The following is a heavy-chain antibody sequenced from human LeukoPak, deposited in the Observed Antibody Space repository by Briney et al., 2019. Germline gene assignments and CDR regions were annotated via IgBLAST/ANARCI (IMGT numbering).Heavy chain of an antibody. Sequence: GGSLRLSYAASGFTVSNYWMSWVRQAPGKGLVWISRISGDGRTISYADSVKGRFTISRDNAKNTVSLQMNSLRGEDTAVYYCGREDRIVLGNDALDIWGQGTMVTVSS. CDR3: GREDRIVLGNDALDI. J-gene: IGHJ3*02. CDR2: ISGDGRTI. D-gene: IGHD2-8*01. CDR1: GFTVSNYW. V-gene: IGHV3-74*01.